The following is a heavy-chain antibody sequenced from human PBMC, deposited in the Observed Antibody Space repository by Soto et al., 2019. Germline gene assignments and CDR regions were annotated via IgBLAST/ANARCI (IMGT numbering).Heavy chain of an antibody. CDR2: VYHTGDT. CDR1: GGTVASSHW. V-gene: IGHV4-4*02. CDR3: AREIVTAGGNNYFDP. Sequence: SETLSLTCGVSGGTVASSHWWSWDRQSPGGGLEWIGNVYHTGDTNFNPSLQSRVTISVDKSNNQFSLRLNSLTAADTAVYFCAREIVTAGGNNYFDPWGPGTLVTVSS. J-gene: IGHJ5*02. D-gene: IGHD2-21*02.